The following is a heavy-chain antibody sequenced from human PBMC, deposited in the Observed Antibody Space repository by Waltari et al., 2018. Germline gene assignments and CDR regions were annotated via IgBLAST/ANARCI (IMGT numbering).Heavy chain of an antibody. CDR3: AREIVVVVAATPTYYGMDV. Sequence: EVQLVESGGGLVKPGGSLRLSCAASGFTFSSYSMNWVRQAPGKGLEWVSSISSSSRYIYYADSVKGRFTISRDNAKNSLDLQMNSLRAEDTAVYYCAREIVVVVAATPTYYGMDVWGQGTTVTVSS. J-gene: IGHJ6*02. CDR2: ISSSSRYI. CDR1: GFTFSSYS. V-gene: IGHV3-21*01. D-gene: IGHD2-15*01.